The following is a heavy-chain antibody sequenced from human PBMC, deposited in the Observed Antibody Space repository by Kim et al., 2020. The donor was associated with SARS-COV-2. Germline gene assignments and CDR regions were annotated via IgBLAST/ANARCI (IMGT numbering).Heavy chain of an antibody. V-gene: IGHV3-33*06. CDR1: GFTFSSYG. CDR2: IWYDVSNK. J-gene: IGHJ6*02. CDR3: AKDLDSGYDWGFSKYYYGMDV. D-gene: IGHD5-12*01. Sequence: GGSLRLSCAASGFTFSSYGMHWVRQAPGKGLEWVAVIWYDVSNKYYADSVKGRFTISRDNSKNTLYLQMNSLRAEDTAVYYCAKDLDSGYDWGFSKYYYGMDVWGRGTTVTVSS.